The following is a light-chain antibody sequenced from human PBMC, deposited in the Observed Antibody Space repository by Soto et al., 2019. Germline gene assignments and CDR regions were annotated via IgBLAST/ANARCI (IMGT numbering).Light chain of an antibody. J-gene: IGKJ5*01. V-gene: IGKV3-20*01. Sequence: EIVLTQSPGTLSLSPGERATLSCRASQCVTSNCLAWYQQKPGQAPRLLVYGASSRATGISDRFSGSGSGTDFTLTISRLEPEDFAVYYCQHYVSPPITFGQGTRLEIK. CDR3: QHYVSPPIT. CDR2: GAS. CDR1: QCVTSNC.